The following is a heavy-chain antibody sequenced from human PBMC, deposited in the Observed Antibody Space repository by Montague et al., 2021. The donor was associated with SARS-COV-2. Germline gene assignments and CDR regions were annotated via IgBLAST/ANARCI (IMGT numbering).Heavy chain of an antibody. J-gene: IGHJ3*02. CDR3: ARFPTSYYYDSKAAPATPDAFDI. D-gene: IGHD3-22*01. CDR1: GGSISSSSYY. Sequence: SETLSLTCTVSGGSISSSSYYWGWIRQPPGKGLEWIGSIYYSGGTYYNPSLKSRVTISVDTSKNQLSLKLSSVTAADTAVYYCARFPTSYYYDSKAAPATPDAFDIWGQGTMVTVSS. V-gene: IGHV4-39*01. CDR2: IYYSGGT.